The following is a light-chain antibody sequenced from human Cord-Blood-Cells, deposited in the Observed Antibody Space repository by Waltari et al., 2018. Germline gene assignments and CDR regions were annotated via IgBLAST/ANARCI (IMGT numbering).Light chain of an antibody. V-gene: IGLV2-8*01. J-gene: IGLJ2*01. CDR2: EVS. CDR3: SSYAGSNNVV. CDR1: SRGGGGSNS. Sequence: QSALTQPPAASASPGQSVTISCTGTSRGGGGSNSVPWYQQHPGKAPKLMIYEVSKRPSGVPDRFSGSKSGNTASLTVSGLQAEDEADYYCSSYAGSNNVVFGGGTKLTVL.